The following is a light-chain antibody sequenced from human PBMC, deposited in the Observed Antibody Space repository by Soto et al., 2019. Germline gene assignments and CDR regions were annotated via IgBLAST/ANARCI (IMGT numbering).Light chain of an antibody. J-gene: IGLJ1*01. CDR1: STDVGGYNY. V-gene: IGLV2-14*03. CDR3: SSYTSSSTYV. CDR2: DVS. Sequence: QSALTQPASVSGSPGQSITISCTGTSTDVGGYNYVSWYQQHPGKAPKLMIYDVSNRPSGVSNRFSGSKSGNTASLTISGLQAEDEADYYCSSYTSSSTYVFGTETKLPS.